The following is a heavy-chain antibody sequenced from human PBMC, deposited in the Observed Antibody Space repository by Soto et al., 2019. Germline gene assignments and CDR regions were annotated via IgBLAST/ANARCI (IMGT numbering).Heavy chain of an antibody. CDR1: GGSISSSSYY. CDR2: IYYSGST. D-gene: IGHD3-3*01. Sequence: SETLSLTCTVSGGSISSSSYYWGWIRQPPGKGLEWIGSIYYSGSTYYNPSLKGRVTISVDTSKNQFSLKLSSVTAADTAVYYCASRVLRFLEWYFDYWGQGTLVTVSS. J-gene: IGHJ4*02. CDR3: ASRVLRFLEWYFDY. V-gene: IGHV4-39*01.